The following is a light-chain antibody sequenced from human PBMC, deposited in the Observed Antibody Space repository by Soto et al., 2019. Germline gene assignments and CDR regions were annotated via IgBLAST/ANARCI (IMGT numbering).Light chain of an antibody. CDR1: QSISSW. J-gene: IGKJ1*01. V-gene: IGKV1-5*03. CDR2: KAS. CDR3: QQYSTYPWT. Sequence: DIQMTQSPSTLSASVGERVTITFRASQSISSWLAWYQQKPGKAPKLLIYKASSLESGVPSRFSGSGSGTEFTLTISSLQPDDFATYYCQQYSTYPWTFGQGTKVDIK.